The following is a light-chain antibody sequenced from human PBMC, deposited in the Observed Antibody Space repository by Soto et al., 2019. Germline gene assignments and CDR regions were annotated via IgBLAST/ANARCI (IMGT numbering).Light chain of an antibody. J-gene: IGLJ3*02. CDR3: SSYAGSNNLV. Sequence: QSALTQPASVSGSPGQSITISCTGTSNDVGANNYVSWYQHHPGKAPKLMIYEVSKRPSGVPDRFSGSKSGNTASLTVSGLQAEDEADYYCSSYAGSNNLVFGGGTKLTVL. V-gene: IGLV2-8*01. CDR1: SNDVGANNY. CDR2: EVS.